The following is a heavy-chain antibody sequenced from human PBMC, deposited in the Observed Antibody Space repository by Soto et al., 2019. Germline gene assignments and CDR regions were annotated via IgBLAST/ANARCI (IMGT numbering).Heavy chain of an antibody. CDR1: GYTFTTYA. CDR2: IVTGNGDT. D-gene: IGHD2-15*01. CDR3: ARDGATVGTPRNWFDP. Sequence: QVQLVQSGAEEKTPGASVKISCKTSGYTFTTYAVHWVRQAPGQRLEWMGWIVTGNGDTRYSEKFQGRVFITRDTSAPTAYMERPSLTSEDTAVYYCARDGATVGTPRNWFDPWGQGTLVTVSS. V-gene: IGHV1-3*05. J-gene: IGHJ5*02.